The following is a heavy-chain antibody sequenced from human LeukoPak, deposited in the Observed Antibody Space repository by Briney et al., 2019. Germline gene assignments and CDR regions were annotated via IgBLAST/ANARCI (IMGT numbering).Heavy chain of an antibody. J-gene: IGHJ4*02. D-gene: IGHD4-11*01. CDR1: GFTFSSYW. V-gene: IGHV4-34*01. Sequence: GSLRLSCAASGFTFSSYWMSWVRQAPGKGLEWIGEINHSGSTNYNPSLKSRVTISVDTSKNQFSLKLSSVTAADTAVYYCARRYRFGHTRPFDYWGQGTLVTVSS. CDR2: INHSGST. CDR3: ARRYRFGHTRPFDY.